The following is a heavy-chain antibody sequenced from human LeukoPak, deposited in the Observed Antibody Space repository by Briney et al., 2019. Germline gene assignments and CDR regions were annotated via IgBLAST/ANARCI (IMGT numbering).Heavy chain of an antibody. Sequence: GGSLRLSCAASGFTFSSYVMHWVRQSPGKGLVWVSRISSGGSSTTYADSVKGRFTITRDNAKNTLYLQMNSLRVEDTAVYYCAREGLTTYYEDYWGQGTLVTVSS. V-gene: IGHV3-74*03. CDR2: ISSGGSST. CDR3: AREGLTTYYEDY. D-gene: IGHD3-16*01. CDR1: GFTFSSYV. J-gene: IGHJ4*02.